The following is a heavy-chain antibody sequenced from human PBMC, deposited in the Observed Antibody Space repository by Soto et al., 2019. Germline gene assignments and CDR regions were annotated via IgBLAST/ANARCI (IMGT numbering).Heavy chain of an antibody. V-gene: IGHV3-48*02. J-gene: IGHJ1*01. CDR1: GFTFSSNS. CDR3: ARVIWSGHLTSDL. Sequence: EVQVVESGGGLVQPGGSLRLSCAASGFTFSSNSMNWVPQAPGKGLEWISYISSSSSTIYADSVKGRFTISRDKAKNSLYLQMNSLRDEDTAVYYCARVIWSGHLTSDLWGQGTLVTVSS. CDR2: ISSSSSTI. D-gene: IGHD3-3*01.